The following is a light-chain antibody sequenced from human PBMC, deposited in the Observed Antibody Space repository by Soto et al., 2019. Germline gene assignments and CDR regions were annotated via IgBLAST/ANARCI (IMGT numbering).Light chain of an antibody. CDR1: QSVSTN. J-gene: IGKJ2*01. CDR2: VAS. CDR3: QQYNNCSPYT. V-gene: IGKV3-15*01. Sequence: EIVMTQSPATLSVSPGERATLSCRASQSVSTNLAWYQQKPGQAPRLLIYVASTRATGIPARFSGSGSGTDFTLPISSPQSEDFAVYYCQQYNNCSPYTFGQGTKLEIK.